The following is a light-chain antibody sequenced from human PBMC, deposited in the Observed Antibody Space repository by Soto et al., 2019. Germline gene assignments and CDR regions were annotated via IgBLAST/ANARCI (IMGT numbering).Light chain of an antibody. V-gene: IGKV3-20*01. CDR3: QQYGTSPPT. Sequence: EIVLTQSPGTLSLSPGERATLSCRASQSVSSSYLDWYQQKPGHAPRLLIYGASSRATGIPVRFSGSGSGTDFTLTISRLEPEDSAVYYCQQYGTSPPTFGPGTKVDI. CDR2: GAS. J-gene: IGKJ3*01. CDR1: QSVSSSY.